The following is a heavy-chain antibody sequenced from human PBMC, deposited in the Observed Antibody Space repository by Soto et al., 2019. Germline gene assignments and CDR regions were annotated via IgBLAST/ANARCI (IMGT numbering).Heavy chain of an antibody. CDR2: IYHSGTT. D-gene: IGHD2-2*01. CDR1: GGSISSSSW. Sequence: QVQLQESGPGLVKPSGTLSLTCAVSGGSISSSSWWSWVRQPPGKGLEWIGEIYHSGTTNYNPSLKSRVTISVDKSKNQFSLKLRSVTAADTAVYYCARVSSALCPYAFDFWGQGTMVTVSS. J-gene: IGHJ3*01. CDR3: ARVSSALCPYAFDF. V-gene: IGHV4-4*02.